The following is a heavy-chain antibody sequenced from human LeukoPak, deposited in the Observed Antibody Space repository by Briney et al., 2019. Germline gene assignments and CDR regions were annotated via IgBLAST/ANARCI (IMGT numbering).Heavy chain of an antibody. D-gene: IGHD3-22*01. CDR1: GFTFSSYA. J-gene: IGHJ4*02. V-gene: IGHV3-23*01. CDR2: ISGSGGST. CDR3: AKDKYYYDSSGTVDY. Sequence: GGPLRLSCAASGFTFSSYAMSWVRQAPGKGLEWVSAISGSGGSTHYADSVKGRFTISRDNSKNTLYLQMNSLRAEDTAVYYCAKDKYYYDSSGTVDYWGQGTLVTVSS.